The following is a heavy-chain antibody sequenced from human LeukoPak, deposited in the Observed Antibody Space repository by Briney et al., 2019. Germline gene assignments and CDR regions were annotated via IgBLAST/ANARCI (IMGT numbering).Heavy chain of an antibody. CDR2: IYSGGST. V-gene: IGHV3-53*01. CDR1: GFTFSSYG. J-gene: IGHJ6*02. Sequence: GGSLRLSCAASGFTFSSYGMHWVRQAPGKGLEWVSVIYSGGSTYYADSVKGRFTISRDNSKNTLYLQMNSLRAEDTAVYYCARDEYYYGSGSYSHYYYGMDVRGQGTTVTVSS. CDR3: ARDEYYYGSGSYSHYYYGMDV. D-gene: IGHD3-10*01.